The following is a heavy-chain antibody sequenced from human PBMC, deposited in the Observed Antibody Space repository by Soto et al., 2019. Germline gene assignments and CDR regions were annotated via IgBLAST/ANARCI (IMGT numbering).Heavy chain of an antibody. J-gene: IGHJ6*02. CDR3: AKTRVDYPASYYYYGMEV. CDR1: GFTFSSYA. D-gene: IGHD4-17*01. CDR2: ISGSGGST. V-gene: IGHV3-23*01. Sequence: LGGSLRLSCAASGFTFSSYAMSWVRQAPGKGLEWVSAISGSGGSTYYADSVKGRFTISRDNSKNTLYLQMNSLRAEDTAVYYCAKTRVDYPASYYYYGMEVWGQGTTVTVSS.